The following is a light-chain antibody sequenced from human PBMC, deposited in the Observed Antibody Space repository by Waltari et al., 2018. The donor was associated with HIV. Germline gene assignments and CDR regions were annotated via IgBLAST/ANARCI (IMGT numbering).Light chain of an antibody. V-gene: IGLV3-9*01. Sequence: SYELTQPPSVSVALGQTARITCGGNNIGSKNVHWYQQKPGQAPVLVIYRDSNRPSGIPERFSGSNSGNPATLTISRAQAGDEADYYCQVWDSITVVFGGGTKLTVL. J-gene: IGLJ2*01. CDR1: NIGSKN. CDR2: RDS. CDR3: QVWDSITVV.